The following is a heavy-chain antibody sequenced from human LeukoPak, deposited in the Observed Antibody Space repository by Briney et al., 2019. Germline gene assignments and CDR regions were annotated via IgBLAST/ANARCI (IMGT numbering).Heavy chain of an antibody. CDR1: GGSFSGYY. Sequence: NPSETLSLTCAVHGGSFSGYYWSWIRQPPGKGLEWIGEINHSGSTNYNPSLKSRVTISVDTSKNQFSLKLSSVTAADTAVYYCARESAARYYGSGLDAFDIWGQGTMVTVSS. J-gene: IGHJ3*02. CDR2: INHSGST. V-gene: IGHV4-34*01. CDR3: ARESAARYYGSGLDAFDI. D-gene: IGHD3-10*01.